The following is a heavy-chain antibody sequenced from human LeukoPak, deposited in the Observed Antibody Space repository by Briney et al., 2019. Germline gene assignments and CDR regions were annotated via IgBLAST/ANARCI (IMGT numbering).Heavy chain of an antibody. CDR2: IYYSGST. Sequence: SETLSLTCTVSGGSISSSSYYWGWIRQPPGKGLEWIGSIYYSGSTYYNPSLKSRVTISVDTSKNQFSLKLSSVTAADTAVYYCARRAYSSTANWFDPWGQGTLVTASS. J-gene: IGHJ5*02. CDR3: ARRAYSSTANWFDP. V-gene: IGHV4-39*01. D-gene: IGHD6-13*01. CDR1: GGSISSSSYY.